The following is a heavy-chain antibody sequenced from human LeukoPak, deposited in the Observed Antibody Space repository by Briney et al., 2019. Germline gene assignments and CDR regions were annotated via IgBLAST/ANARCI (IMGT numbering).Heavy chain of an antibody. CDR1: GGSFSGYY. Sequence: SEALSLTCAVYGGSFSGYYWSWIRQPPGKGLEWIGEINHSGSTNYNPSLKSRVTISVDASKNQFSLKLSSVTAADTAVYYCARVFPEGSSGCYQEFDYWGQGTLVTVSS. CDR3: ARVFPEGSSGCYQEFDY. D-gene: IGHD1-26*01. V-gene: IGHV4-34*01. CDR2: INHSGST. J-gene: IGHJ4*02.